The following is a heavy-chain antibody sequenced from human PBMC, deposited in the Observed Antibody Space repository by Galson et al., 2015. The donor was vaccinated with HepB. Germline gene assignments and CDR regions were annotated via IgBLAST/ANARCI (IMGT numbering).Heavy chain of an antibody. CDR2: IIPIFGTA. D-gene: IGHD3-10*01. Sequence: SVKVSCKASGGTFSRYAISWVRQAPGQGLEWMGGIIPIFGTANYAQKFQGRVTITADESTSTAYMELCSLRSEDTAVYYCAAVPTWSYYKQGWFDPWGQGTLVTVSS. CDR1: GGTFSRYA. J-gene: IGHJ5*02. CDR3: AAVPTWSYYKQGWFDP. V-gene: IGHV1-69*13.